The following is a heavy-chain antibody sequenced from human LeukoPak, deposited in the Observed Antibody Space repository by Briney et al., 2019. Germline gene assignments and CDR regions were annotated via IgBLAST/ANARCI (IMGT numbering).Heavy chain of an antibody. Sequence: GGSLRLSCAASGFTFSSYAMSWVRQAPGKGLEWVGFIRSKAYGGTTEYAASVKGRFTISRDDSKSIAYLQMNSLKTEDTAVYYCTREDSSGWYGFFDYWGQGTLVTVSS. D-gene: IGHD6-19*01. J-gene: IGHJ4*02. CDR2: IRSKAYGGTT. CDR3: TREDSSGWYGFFDY. V-gene: IGHV3-49*04. CDR1: GFTFSSYA.